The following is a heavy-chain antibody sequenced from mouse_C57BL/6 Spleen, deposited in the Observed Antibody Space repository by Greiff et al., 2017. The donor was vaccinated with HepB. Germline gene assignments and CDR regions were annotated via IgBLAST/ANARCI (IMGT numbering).Heavy chain of an antibody. CDR3: ARGGSSYVWNY. V-gene: IGHV1-82*01. J-gene: IGHJ2*01. Sequence: VQLQQSGPELVKPGASVKISCKASGYAFSSSWMNWVKQRPGKGLEWIGRIYPGDGDTNYNGKFKGKATLTADKSSSTAYMQLSSLTSEDSAVYFGARGGSSYVWNYWGQGTTLTVSS. CDR2: IYPGDGDT. D-gene: IGHD1-1*01. CDR1: GYAFSSSW.